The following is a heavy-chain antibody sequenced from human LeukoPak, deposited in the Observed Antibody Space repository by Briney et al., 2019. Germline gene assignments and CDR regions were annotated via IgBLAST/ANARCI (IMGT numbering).Heavy chain of an antibody. CDR2: IYHSGST. Sequence: SETLSLTCTVSGYSISSGYYWGWIRQPPGKGLEWIGSIYHSGSTYYNPSLKSRVTISVDTSKNQFSLKLSSVTAADTAVYYCARVPEILEWLLPIPGGAHLGYFDYWGQGTLVTVSS. CDR3: ARVPEILEWLLPIPGGAHLGYFDY. V-gene: IGHV4-38-2*02. D-gene: IGHD3-3*01. J-gene: IGHJ4*02. CDR1: GYSISSGYY.